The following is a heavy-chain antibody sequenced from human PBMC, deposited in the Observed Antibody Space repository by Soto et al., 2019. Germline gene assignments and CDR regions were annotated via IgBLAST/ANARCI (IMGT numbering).Heavy chain of an antibody. Sequence: SETLSLTCAVSGYSISSSNWWGWIRQPPGKGLEWIGYIYYSGSTYYNPSLKSRVTMSVDTSKNQFSLKLSSVTAVDTAVYYCARKEHGDYVGYWGQGTLVTVSS. V-gene: IGHV4-28*01. J-gene: IGHJ4*02. D-gene: IGHD4-17*01. CDR3: ARKEHGDYVGY. CDR2: IYYSGST. CDR1: GYSISSSNW.